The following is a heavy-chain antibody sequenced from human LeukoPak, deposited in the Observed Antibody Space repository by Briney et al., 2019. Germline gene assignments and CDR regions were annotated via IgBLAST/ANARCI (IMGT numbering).Heavy chain of an antibody. J-gene: IGHJ4*02. CDR1: GGTFSSYA. CDR2: IIPIVGTT. V-gene: IGHV1-69*13. CDR3: ARGGYYYDSSGYSHLPDY. Sequence: SVKVSCKASGGTFSSYAFSWVRQAPGQGLEWMGGIIPIVGTTNYAQMFQGRVTITADESTSTAYMELGSLRSEDTAVYYCARGGYYYDSSGYSHLPDYWGQGTLVTVSA. D-gene: IGHD3-22*01.